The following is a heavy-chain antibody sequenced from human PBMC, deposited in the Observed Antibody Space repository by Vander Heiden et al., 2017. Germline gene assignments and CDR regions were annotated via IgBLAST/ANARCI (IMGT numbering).Heavy chain of an antibody. J-gene: IGHJ6*02. CDR2: IYSGGST. V-gene: IGHV3-53*01. Sequence: VQLVVSGGGSIQPGASLIPSCAASGFTASSNYKSWDRQATGKGLEWVSVIYSGGSTYYADSVKGRFTISRDNSKNTLYLQMNSLRAEDTAVYYCARWRPYFDYGMDDWGQGTTVTVSS. CDR3: ARWRPYFDYGMDD. CDR1: GFTASSNY. D-gene: IGHD3-10*01.